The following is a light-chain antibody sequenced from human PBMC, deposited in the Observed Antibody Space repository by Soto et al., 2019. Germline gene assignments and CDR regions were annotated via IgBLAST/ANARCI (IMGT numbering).Light chain of an antibody. CDR2: SDN. J-gene: IGLJ3*02. Sequence: QSVLTQPPSASGTPGQRVTISCAGSSSNIGSNTVNWYQQLPGTAPKLLISSDNQRPSGVPDRFSGSKSGTSASLAISGLQSEDEADYYCAAWDDSLPGPMMFGGGTKLTVL. CDR1: SSNIGSNT. CDR3: AAWDDSLPGPMM. V-gene: IGLV1-44*01.